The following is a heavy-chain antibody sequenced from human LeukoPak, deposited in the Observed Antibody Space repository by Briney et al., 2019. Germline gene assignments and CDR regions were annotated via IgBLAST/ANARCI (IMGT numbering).Heavy chain of an antibody. CDR1: GGSFSGYY. CDR3: ARHVPTEGIPFDY. J-gene: IGHJ4*02. D-gene: IGHD2-2*01. V-gene: IGHV4-34*01. CDR2: INHSGST. Sequence: SETLSLTCAVYGGSFSGYYWSWIRQPPGKGLEWIGEINHSGSTNYNPSLKSRVTISVDTSKNQCSLKLSSVTAADTAVYYCARHVPTEGIPFDYWGQGTLVTVSS.